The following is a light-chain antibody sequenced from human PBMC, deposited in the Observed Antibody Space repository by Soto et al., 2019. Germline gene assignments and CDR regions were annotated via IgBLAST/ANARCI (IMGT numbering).Light chain of an antibody. Sequence: DIEMTQSPPSVSASVGDRVTITCRASQGISSHLAWFQLKPGKAPKSLIYDVSSLPSGDPSKFSGSVSGTAFTLTISSLQPEDCATYYCQQYHNYPVTFGGGTKVEIK. J-gene: IGKJ4*01. CDR3: QQYHNYPVT. V-gene: IGKV1-16*02. CDR2: DVS. CDR1: QGISSH.